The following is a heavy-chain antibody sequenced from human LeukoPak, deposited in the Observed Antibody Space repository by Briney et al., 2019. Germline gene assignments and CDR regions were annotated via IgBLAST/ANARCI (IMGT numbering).Heavy chain of an antibody. Sequence: GGSLRLSCAASGFTFGSYWMSWVRQAPGKGLEWVANIKQDGSEKYYVDSVRGRFTISRDNAKNSLYLQMNSLRAEDTAVYYCARDVEDGYTFDYWGQGTLVTVSS. CDR2: IKQDGSEK. J-gene: IGHJ4*02. CDR3: ARDVEDGYTFDY. V-gene: IGHV3-7*01. CDR1: GFTFGSYW. D-gene: IGHD5-24*01.